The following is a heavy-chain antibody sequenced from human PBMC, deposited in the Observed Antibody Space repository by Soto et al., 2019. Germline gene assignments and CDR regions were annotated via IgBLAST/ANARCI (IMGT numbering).Heavy chain of an antibody. Sequence: VQLVESGGGVVQPGRSLRLSCAASGFTFSSHSIQWVRQAPGKGLEWVAVISYDGSIKYYADSVKGRFTISRDNSKNTAYLQMNSLRAEGTAVFYCAREWSTSGDLDYWGQGTLVIVSS. D-gene: IGHD3-10*01. CDR2: ISYDGSIK. V-gene: IGHV3-30-3*01. CDR3: AREWSTSGDLDY. J-gene: IGHJ4*02. CDR1: GFTFSSHS.